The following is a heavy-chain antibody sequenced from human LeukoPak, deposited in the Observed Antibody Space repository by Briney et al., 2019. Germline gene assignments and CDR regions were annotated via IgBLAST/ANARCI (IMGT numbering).Heavy chain of an antibody. D-gene: IGHD2-2*01. CDR2: INPNSGGT. V-gene: IGHV1-2*02. CDR3: ARDRLVVPGGYEDHYYGMDV. J-gene: IGHJ6*02. Sequence: ASVKVSCKASGYTSTAYYMHWVRQAPGQGLEWMGWINPNSGGTNYAQKFQGRVTMTRDTSISTANMELSRLRSDDTAVYYCARDRLVVPGGYEDHYYGMDVWGQGTTVTVSS. CDR1: GYTSTAYY.